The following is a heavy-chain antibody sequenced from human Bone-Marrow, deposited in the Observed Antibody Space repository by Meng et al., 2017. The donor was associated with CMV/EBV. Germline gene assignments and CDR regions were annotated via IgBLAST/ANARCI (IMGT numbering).Heavy chain of an antibody. D-gene: IGHD2-2*01. CDR3: AKDGVTVVPAANEYYFDY. V-gene: IGHV3-30*02. J-gene: IGHJ4*02. Sequence: GGSLRLSCAASGFTFSSFWMSWVRQAPGKGLEWVAFIRYGGSNKYYADSVKGRFTISRDNSKNTLYLQMNSLRAEDTAVYYCAKDGVTVVPAANEYYFDYWGQGTLVTVYS. CDR2: IRYGGSNK. CDR1: GFTFSSFW.